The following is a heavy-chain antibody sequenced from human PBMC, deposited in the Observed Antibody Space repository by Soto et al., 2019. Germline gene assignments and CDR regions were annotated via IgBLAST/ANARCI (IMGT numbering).Heavy chain of an antibody. CDR2: IKAYSGNT. J-gene: IGHJ4*02. CDR1: GYTFSTST. Sequence: QLPLVQSGAEAKKPGASVKVSCKASGYTFSTSTISWVRQAPGQGLEWMGWIKAYSGNTNYAQKLQGRVTMTTDTSTNTAYMELRSLTTDDTAIYYCAIADYGDDDYWGQGTLVTVSS. D-gene: IGHD4-17*01. V-gene: IGHV1-18*01. CDR3: AIADYGDDDY.